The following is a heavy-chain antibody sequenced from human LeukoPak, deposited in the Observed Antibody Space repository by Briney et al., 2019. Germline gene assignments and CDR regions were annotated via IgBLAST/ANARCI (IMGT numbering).Heavy chain of an antibody. CDR2: INYSGST. D-gene: IGHD5-12*01. CDR1: GGSISSYY. Sequence: SETLSLTCTVSGGSISSYYWSWIRQPAGKGLEWIGYINYSGSTNYNPSLKRRVTISVDTSKNQFSLKLSSVTAADTAVYYCARGESKRYSGYDYYVMDVWGQGTTVTVSS. V-gene: IGHV4-59*01. CDR3: ARGESKRYSGYDYYVMDV. J-gene: IGHJ6*02.